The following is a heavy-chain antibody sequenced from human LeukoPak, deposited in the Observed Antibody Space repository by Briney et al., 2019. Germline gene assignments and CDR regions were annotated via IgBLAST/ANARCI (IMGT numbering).Heavy chain of an antibody. Sequence: PGGSLRLSCAASGFTFDDYAMHWVRQAPGKGLEWVSGISWNSGSIGYADSVKGRFTISRDNSKNTLYLQMNSLRAEDTAVYYCARNYGDYWGDFDYWGQGTLVTVSS. V-gene: IGHV3-9*01. CDR3: ARNYGDYWGDFDY. D-gene: IGHD4-17*01. CDR2: ISWNSGSI. J-gene: IGHJ4*02. CDR1: GFTFDDYA.